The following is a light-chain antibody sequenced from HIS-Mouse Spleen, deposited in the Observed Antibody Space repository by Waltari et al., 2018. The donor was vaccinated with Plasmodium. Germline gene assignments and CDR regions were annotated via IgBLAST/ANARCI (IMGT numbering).Light chain of an antibody. V-gene: IGKV4-1*01. J-gene: IGKJ1*01. Sequence: DIVMTQSPDSLAVSLGARATINSTSSQSVLYSSNNKNYLAWYQQKPGQTPKLLIYWASTRESGVPDRFSGSGSGTDFTLTISSLQAEDVAVYYCQQYYSTPWTFGQGTKVEIK. CDR2: WAS. CDR1: QSVLYSSNNKNY. CDR3: QQYYSTPWT.